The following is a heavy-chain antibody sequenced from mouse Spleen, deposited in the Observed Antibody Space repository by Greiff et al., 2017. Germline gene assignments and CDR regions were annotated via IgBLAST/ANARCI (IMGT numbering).Heavy chain of an antibody. Sequence: EVQLQQSGPGMVKPSQSLSLTCTVTGYSITSGYDWHWIRHFPGNKLEWMGYISYSGSTNYNPSLKSRISITHDTSKNHFFLKLNSVTTEETATYYCAREDYDGSYVGYFDGWGAGTTVTVSS. D-gene: IGHD1-1*01. CDR3: AREDYDGSYVGYFDG. CDR2: ISYSGST. J-gene: IGHJ1*01. V-gene: IGHV3-1*01. CDR1: GYSITSGYD.